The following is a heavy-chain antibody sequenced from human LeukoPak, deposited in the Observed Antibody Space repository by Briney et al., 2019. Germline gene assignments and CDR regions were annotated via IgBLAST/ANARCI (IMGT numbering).Heavy chain of an antibody. CDR1: GGSISSSSYY. CDR2: IYYSGST. J-gene: IGHJ4*02. CDR3: VVVIPYYFDY. Sequence: SETLSLTCTVSGGSISSSSYYWGWIRQPPGKGLEWIGSIYYSGSTYYNPSLKSRVTISVDTSKNQFSLKLSSVTAADTAVYYCVVVIPYYFDYWGQGTLVTVSS. D-gene: IGHD3-22*01. V-gene: IGHV4-39*07.